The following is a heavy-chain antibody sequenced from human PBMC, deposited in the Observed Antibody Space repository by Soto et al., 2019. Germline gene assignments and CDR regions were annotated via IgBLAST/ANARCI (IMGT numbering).Heavy chain of an antibody. CDR3: ARARLRAVYAFDF. D-gene: IGHD4-17*01. CDR2: IYYNGNT. J-gene: IGHJ3*01. CDR1: GVSITSGAYY. V-gene: IGHV4-31*03. Sequence: QVQLQESGPGLVKPSQTLPLTCTLSGVSITSGAYYWTWVRQHPGKGLEWIGYIYYNGNTYFSPSLKSRLTISIDTSKNQFSLKLSSVTAADTAMYYCARARLRAVYAFDFWGQGTMVTVSS.